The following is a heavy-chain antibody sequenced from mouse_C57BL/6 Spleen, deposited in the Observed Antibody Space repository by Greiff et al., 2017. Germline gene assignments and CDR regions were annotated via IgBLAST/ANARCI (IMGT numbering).Heavy chain of an antibody. CDR1: GYTFTSYW. Sequence: VQLQQPGTELVKPGASVKLSCKASGYTFTSYWMHWVKQRPGQGLEWIGNINPSNGGTNYNPQFKSKATLTVDKSSSTAYMQLSSLTAEDSAGYYCARKNYGGSGDYWGQGTTLTVSS. J-gene: IGHJ2*01. V-gene: IGHV1-53*01. D-gene: IGHD1-1*01. CDR3: ARKNYGGSGDY. CDR2: INPSNGGT.